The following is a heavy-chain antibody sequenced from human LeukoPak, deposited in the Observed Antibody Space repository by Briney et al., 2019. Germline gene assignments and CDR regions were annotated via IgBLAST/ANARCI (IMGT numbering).Heavy chain of an antibody. CDR2: TNGGGNVN. D-gene: IGHD5-24*01. CDR1: GFTFSTSE. Sequence: PGGSLRLSCEGSGFTFSTSEINGGRQAPGKGLEWISYTNGGGNVNFYADSVKGRFKISRDNAKNFLYLQMNGLRAEDTATYYCGKEIHLARGDGFDIWGQGTLVIVSS. V-gene: IGHV3-48*03. CDR3: GKEIHLARGDGFDI. J-gene: IGHJ3*02.